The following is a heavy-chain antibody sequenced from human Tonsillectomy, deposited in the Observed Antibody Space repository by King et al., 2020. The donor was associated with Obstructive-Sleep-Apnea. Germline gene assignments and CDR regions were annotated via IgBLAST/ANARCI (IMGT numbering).Heavy chain of an antibody. J-gene: IGHJ4*02. CDR1: GFTFSNCG. CDR2: ISYDGSNK. Sequence: VQLVESGGGVVQPGRSLRLSCAASGFTFSNCGMHWVRQAPGKGLEWVAIISYDGSNKNYADSMKGRFAISRDNSKNTLYLQMNSLRPEDTAVYYCATRPQHNTPHWGQGTLVTVSS. D-gene: IGHD6-13*01. CDR3: ATRPQHNTPH. V-gene: IGHV3-30*03.